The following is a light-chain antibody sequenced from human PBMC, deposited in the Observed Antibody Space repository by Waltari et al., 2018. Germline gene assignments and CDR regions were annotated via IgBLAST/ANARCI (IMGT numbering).Light chain of an antibody. CDR3: QHYNNWPPA. V-gene: IGKV3-15*01. J-gene: IGKJ1*01. CDR1: QRIVTN. CDR2: AGS. Sequence: EIVMTQSPGTLSVSPGERATLSCRASQRIVTNLAWYPQKPGQAPRLLIYAGSARASDIPARFSGSGSGTEFTLTISSLQSEDFGIYYCQHYNNWPPAFGQGTKVEIK.